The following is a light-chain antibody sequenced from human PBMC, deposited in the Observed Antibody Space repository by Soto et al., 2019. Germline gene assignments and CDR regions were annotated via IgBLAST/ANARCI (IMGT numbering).Light chain of an antibody. CDR3: QQYGSSPPWT. Sequence: EIVLTQSPGTLSLSPGERATLSCRASESVTSSYLAGYQQKPGQAPRLLIYGASSRATGIPDRFSGSGSGTDFTLTISRLEPEDFALYYCQQYGSSPPWTFGQGTKVEIK. CDR1: ESVTSSY. V-gene: IGKV3-20*01. J-gene: IGKJ1*01. CDR2: GAS.